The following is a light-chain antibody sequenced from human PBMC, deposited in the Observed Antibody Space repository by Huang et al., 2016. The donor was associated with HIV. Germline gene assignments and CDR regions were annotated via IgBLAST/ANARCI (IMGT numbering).Light chain of an antibody. V-gene: IGKV4-1*01. Sequence: DIVMTQSPDSLAVSLGERATINCKSSQSVLYSFNNNNYLAWYQQKPGQPPKLLIYWSSTRESGVPDRFSGSGSGTDFTLTISSLQAEDVAVYYCQQYYSTLYTFGQGTKLEIK. CDR3: QQYYSTLYT. J-gene: IGKJ2*01. CDR2: WSS. CDR1: QSVLYSFNNNNY.